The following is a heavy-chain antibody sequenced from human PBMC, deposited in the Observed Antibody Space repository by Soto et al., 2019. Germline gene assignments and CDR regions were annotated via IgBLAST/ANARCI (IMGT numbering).Heavy chain of an antibody. CDR1: GASLSSMNW. V-gene: IGHV4-4*02. Sequence: SETLSLTCAVSGASLSSMNWWSWVRQTTGRGLEWIGEVFHTGLTNYNPSLKSPVTISMDASKNQLSLEIRSVTAADTAVYYCARSPLSQKVLFDYWGQGTLVTVSS. CDR2: VFHTGLT. CDR3: ARSPLSQKVLFDY. J-gene: IGHJ4*02. D-gene: IGHD3-10*01.